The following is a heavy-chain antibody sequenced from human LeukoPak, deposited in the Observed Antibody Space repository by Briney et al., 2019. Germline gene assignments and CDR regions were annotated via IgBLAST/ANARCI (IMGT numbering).Heavy chain of an antibody. CDR3: AAGFLNDF. Sequence: GGSLRLSCAAPAFTFSSYGMHWVRQAPGKGLEWVAFIEYDGSNKYYAESVKGRFTISRDNSKNTLYLQMNSLRDEDTAVYYCAAGFLNDFWGQGTLVTVST. J-gene: IGHJ4*02. V-gene: IGHV3-30*02. D-gene: IGHD3-10*01. CDR1: AFTFSSYG. CDR2: IEYDGSNK.